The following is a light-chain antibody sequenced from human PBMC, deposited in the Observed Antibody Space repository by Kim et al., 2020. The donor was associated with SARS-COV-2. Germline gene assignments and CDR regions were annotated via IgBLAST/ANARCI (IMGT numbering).Light chain of an antibody. V-gene: IGLV2-11*01. Sequence: QSALTQPRSVSGSPGQSVTIFCTGTSTDVGGYDFVSWYQQHPGKVPKLLIYDVNRRPSGVPDRFSGSKSGNTASLTISGLQGDDEADYYCCSYAGRYSAVFGGGTTLTVL. CDR2: DVN. CDR1: STDVGGYDF. J-gene: IGLJ2*01. CDR3: CSYAGRYSAV.